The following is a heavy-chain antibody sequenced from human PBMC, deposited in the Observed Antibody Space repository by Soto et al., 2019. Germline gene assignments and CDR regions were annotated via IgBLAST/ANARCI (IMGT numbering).Heavy chain of an antibody. J-gene: IGHJ3*02. V-gene: IGHV3-66*01. Sequence: GGSLRLSCAASVFTVSSNYMSWVRQAPGKGLEWVSVIYSGGSTYYADSVKGRFTISRENAKNSFFLQMNSLRAEDTAVYYCTRKQYGFAFDIWGQGTMVTVSS. D-gene: IGHD4-17*01. CDR1: VFTVSSNY. CDR2: IYSGGST. CDR3: TRKQYGFAFDI.